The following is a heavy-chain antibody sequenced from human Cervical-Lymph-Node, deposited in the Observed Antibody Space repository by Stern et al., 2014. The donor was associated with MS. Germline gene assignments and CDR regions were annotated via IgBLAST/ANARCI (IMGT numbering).Heavy chain of an antibody. CDR1: GGSVSSTNW. V-gene: IGHV4-4*02. CDR3: ARERQQYCNSEGCSYWYFDL. CDR2: IYHSGAS. J-gene: IGHJ2*01. D-gene: IGHD2/OR15-2a*01. Sequence: QLQLQESGPGLVKPSGTLSLTCAVSGGSVSSTNWWSWVRQSPGKGLEGIGNIYHSGASNYRPSLRSRVSISLDTSKTHLSLHLTSVTAADTAVYYCARERQQYCNSEGCSYWYFDLWGRGTLVTVSS.